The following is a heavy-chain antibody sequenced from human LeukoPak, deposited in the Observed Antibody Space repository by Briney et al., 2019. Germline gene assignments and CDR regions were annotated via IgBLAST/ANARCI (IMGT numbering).Heavy chain of an antibody. D-gene: IGHD3-10*01. CDR1: GGTFSSYA. J-gene: IGHJ4*02. CDR2: IIPIFGTA. CDR3: AGDPLRSGLSYNDY. V-gene: IGHV1-69*05. Sequence: SVKVSCKASGGTFSSYAISWVRQAPGQGLEWMGGIIPIFGTANYAQKFQGRVTITTDESTSKAYMELSSLRSEAKAVYYCAGDPLRSGLSYNDYWGQGTLVTVPS.